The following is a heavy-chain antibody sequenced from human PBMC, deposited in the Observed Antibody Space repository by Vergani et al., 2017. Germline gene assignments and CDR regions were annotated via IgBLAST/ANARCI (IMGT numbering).Heavy chain of an antibody. D-gene: IGHD6-13*01. V-gene: IGHV4-39*07. J-gene: IGHJ4*02. CDR2: IYYSGST. CDR3: ARGSRAEGGSGPDK. CDR1: NDSVSNTFYY. Sequence: QVQPQESGPGLLKPSETLSLTCTVSNDSVSNTFYYWGWIRQTPGKGLEWIGSIYYSGSTYYNPSLESRVTMSVDTSKSQFSLKLSSVTAADTAVYYCARGSRAEGGSGPDKWGQGTLVTVSS.